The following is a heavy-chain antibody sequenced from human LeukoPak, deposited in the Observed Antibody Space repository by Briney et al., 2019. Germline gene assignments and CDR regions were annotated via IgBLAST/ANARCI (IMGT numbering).Heavy chain of an antibody. J-gene: IGHJ4*02. D-gene: IGHD4-17*01. CDR1: GFTFSIYA. CDR3: ARESYGDHYFDY. Sequence: GRSLRLSCAASGFTFSIYAMHWVRQAPGKGLEWVAVISYDGSNKYYADCVKGRFTISRDNFKNTLYLQMNSLTTEDTAVYYCARESYGDHYFDYWGQGTLVTVSS. CDR2: ISYDGSNK. V-gene: IGHV3-30-3*01.